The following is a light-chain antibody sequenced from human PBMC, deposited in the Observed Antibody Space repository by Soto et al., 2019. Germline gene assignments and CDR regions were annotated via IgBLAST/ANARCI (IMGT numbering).Light chain of an antibody. CDR2: DVD. CDR1: SSDVGGYNY. J-gene: IGLJ1*01. CDR3: CSYTGSSTFYV. Sequence: QSALTQPRSVSGSPGQSVTISCTGTSSDVGGYNYVSWYQQHPGKAHQLMIYDVDKRPSGVPDRFSGSKSGNTASLTLSGLQAQDEADSDCCSYTGSSTFYVFGTGTKLTVL. V-gene: IGLV2-11*01.